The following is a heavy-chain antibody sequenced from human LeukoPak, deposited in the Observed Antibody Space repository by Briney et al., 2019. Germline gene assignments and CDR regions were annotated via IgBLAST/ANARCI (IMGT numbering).Heavy chain of an antibody. CDR3: ARVGQAGTRY. CDR1: GGSFSGYY. Sequence: SETLSLTCAVYGGSFSGYYWSWIRQPPGKGLEWIGEINHSGSTNYNPSLKSRVTISVDTSKNQFSLKLSSVTAADTAVYYCARVGQAGTRYWDQGTLVTVSS. J-gene: IGHJ4*02. D-gene: IGHD6-13*01. CDR2: INHSGST. V-gene: IGHV4-34*01.